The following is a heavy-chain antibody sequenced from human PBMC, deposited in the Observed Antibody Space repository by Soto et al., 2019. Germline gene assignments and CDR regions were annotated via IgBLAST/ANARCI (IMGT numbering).Heavy chain of an antibody. V-gene: IGHV1-69*13. D-gene: IGHD2-15*01. CDR2: IIPIFGTA. CDR3: ASALKLYYYGMDV. Sequence: GASVKVSCKASGVTFSSYAISWVRQAPGQGLEWMGGIIPIFGTANYAQKFQGRVTITADESTSTAYMELSSLRSEDTAVYYCASALKLYYYGMDVWGQGTTVTVSS. CDR1: GVTFSSYA. J-gene: IGHJ6*02.